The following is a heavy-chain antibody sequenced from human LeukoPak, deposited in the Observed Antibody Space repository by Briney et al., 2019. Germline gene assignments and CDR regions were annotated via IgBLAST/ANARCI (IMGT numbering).Heavy chain of an antibody. V-gene: IGHV1-2*02. CDR2: INPNSGGT. J-gene: IGHJ4*02. D-gene: IGHD6-19*01. Sequence: ASVTVSCKASGYTFTGYYMHWVRQAPGQGLEWMGWINPNSGGTNYAQKFQGRVTMTRDTSISTAYMELSRLRSDDTAVYYCARVHLIAVAGTDCWGQGTLVTVSS. CDR1: GYTFTGYY. CDR3: ARVHLIAVAGTDC.